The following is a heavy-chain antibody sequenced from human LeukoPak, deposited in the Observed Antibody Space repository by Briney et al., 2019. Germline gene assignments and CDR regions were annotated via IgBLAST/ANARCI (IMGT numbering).Heavy chain of an antibody. D-gene: IGHD6-13*01. V-gene: IGHV3-30*18. Sequence: GGSLRLSCAASGFIFSSYGMHWVRQAPGKGLEWVAIISYDGRNKYYGDSVKGRLTISRDNSKNTLYLQMNSLRAEDTAVYYCAKDPQPRIAAPGYNWFDPWGQGTLVTVSS. CDR3: AKDPQPRIAAPGYNWFDP. CDR1: GFIFSSYG. J-gene: IGHJ5*02. CDR2: ISYDGRNK.